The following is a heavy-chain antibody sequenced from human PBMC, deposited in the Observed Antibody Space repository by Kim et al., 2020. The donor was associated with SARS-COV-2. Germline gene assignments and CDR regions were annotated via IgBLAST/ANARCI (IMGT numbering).Heavy chain of an antibody. V-gene: IGHV3-9*01. CDR3: AKAQSLRPDCLGGSCYSGVWYYFDY. CDR2: ISWNSGSI. CDR1: GFTFDDYA. D-gene: IGHD2-15*01. J-gene: IGHJ4*02. Sequence: GGSLRLSCAASGFTFDDYAMHWVRQAPGKGLEWVSGISWNSGSIGYADSVKGRFTISRDNAKNSLYLQMNSLRAEDTALYYCAKAQSLRPDCLGGSCYSGVWYYFDYWGQGTLVTVSS.